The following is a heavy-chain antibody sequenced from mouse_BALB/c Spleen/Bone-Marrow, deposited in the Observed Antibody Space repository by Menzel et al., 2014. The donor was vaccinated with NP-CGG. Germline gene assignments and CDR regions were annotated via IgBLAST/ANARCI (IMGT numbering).Heavy chain of an antibody. Sequence: QVQLQQSGAELVKPGTSVKLSCKASGYNFTSYWINWVKLRPGQGLEWIGDIYPGSGSTNYNEKFKSKATLTVDTSSSTAYLQLSILASEDSALYYCARGAWANWDYFYYWVQGTTLTVSS. CDR2: IYPGSGST. CDR1: GYNFTSYW. D-gene: IGHD4-1*01. CDR3: ARGAWANWDYFYY. V-gene: IGHV1-55*01. J-gene: IGHJ2*01.